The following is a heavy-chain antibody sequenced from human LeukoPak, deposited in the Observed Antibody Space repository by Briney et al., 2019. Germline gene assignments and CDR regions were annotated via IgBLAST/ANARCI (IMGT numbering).Heavy chain of an antibody. CDR2: IRYDGGNK. V-gene: IGHV3-30*02. J-gene: IGHJ4*02. D-gene: IGHD3-10*01. CDR3: AKVQMVRGVMVDY. Sequence: GGSLRLSCAASGFTFSSYGMHWVRQAPGKGLEWVAFIRYDGGNKYYADSVKGRFTISRDNSKNTLYLQMNSLRAEDTAVYYCAKVQMVRGVMVDYWGQGTLVTVSS. CDR1: GFTFSSYG.